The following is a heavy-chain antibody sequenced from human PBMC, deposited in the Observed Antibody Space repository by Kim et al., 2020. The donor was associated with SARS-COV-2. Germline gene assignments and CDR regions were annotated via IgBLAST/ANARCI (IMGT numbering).Heavy chain of an antibody. Sequence: GGSLRLSCAASGFTFDDYAMHWVRQAPGKGLEWVSGISWNSGSIGYADSVKGRFTISRDNAKNSLYLQMNSLRAEDTALYYCAKDNHYGVRGVIAGWGQGTLVTVSS. V-gene: IGHV3-9*01. CDR2: ISWNSGSI. CDR1: GFTFDDYA. CDR3: AKDNHYGVRGVIAG. D-gene: IGHD3-10*01. J-gene: IGHJ4*02.